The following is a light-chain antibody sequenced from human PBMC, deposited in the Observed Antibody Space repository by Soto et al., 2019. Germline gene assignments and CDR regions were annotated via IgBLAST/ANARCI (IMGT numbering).Light chain of an antibody. CDR3: SSYTSSSTWV. J-gene: IGLJ3*02. V-gene: IGLV2-14*03. CDR2: DVS. Sequence: QSALTQPASVSGSPGQSITISCTGTNSDVGGYNYVSWYQQHPGKAPKLMIYDVSNRPSGVSNRFSGSKSGNTASLTISGLQAEDEADYYCSSYTSSSTWVFGGGTQLTVL. CDR1: NSDVGGYNY.